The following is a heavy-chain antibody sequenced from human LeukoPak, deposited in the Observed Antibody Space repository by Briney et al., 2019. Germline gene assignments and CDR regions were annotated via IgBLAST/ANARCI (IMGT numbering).Heavy chain of an antibody. J-gene: IGHJ3*02. CDR3: ARDHRDDSSGYYQRAFDI. V-gene: IGHV3-7*01. Sequence: PGGSLRLSCVGSGYIFSTYWMNWVRQAPGKGLEWVANIKQDGSEKYHVDSVKGRFTISRDNAKNSLYLQMDSLRVEDTAVYYCARDHRDDSSGYYQRAFDIWGQGTMVTVSS. D-gene: IGHD3-22*01. CDR1: GYIFSTYW. CDR2: IKQDGSEK.